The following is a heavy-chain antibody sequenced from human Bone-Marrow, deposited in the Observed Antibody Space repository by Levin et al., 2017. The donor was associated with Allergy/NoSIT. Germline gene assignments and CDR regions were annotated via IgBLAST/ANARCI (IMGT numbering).Heavy chain of an antibody. J-gene: IGHJ4*02. D-gene: IGHD2-8*01. Sequence: SVKVSCKASGGTFSSYAISWVRQAPGQGLEWMGGIIPIFGTANYAQKFQGRVTITAGKSTSTAYMELSSLRSEDTAVYYCARVGDSVGVVDYWGQGTLVTVSS. CDR1: GGTFSSYA. CDR3: ARVGDSVGVVDY. V-gene: IGHV1-69*06. CDR2: IIPIFGTA.